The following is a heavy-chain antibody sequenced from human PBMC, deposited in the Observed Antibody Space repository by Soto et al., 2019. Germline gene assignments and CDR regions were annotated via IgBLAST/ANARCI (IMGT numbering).Heavy chain of an antibody. J-gene: IGHJ4*02. CDR3: AGWRDAVATHDS. D-gene: IGHD5-12*01. CDR2: INPNSCAS. V-gene: IGHV1-2*02. CDR1: GYTFIDYY. Sequence: QVQLVQSGADVKKPGAAVKVSCRTSGYTFIDYYVHCARQAPGQGPEWVGWINPNSCASKYAENFEGRVTMTRDRSTSTVYMELTGLRSDETAVYYCAGWRDAVATHDSWVQGTLVTVSS.